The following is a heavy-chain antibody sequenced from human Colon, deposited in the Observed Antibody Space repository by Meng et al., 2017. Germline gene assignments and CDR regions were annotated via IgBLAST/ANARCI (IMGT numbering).Heavy chain of an antibody. CDR1: GGSISRSDW. CDR2: TSHSGST. Sequence: QVQPQESGPGQVKPSETLSLTCAVSGGSISRSDWWSWVRQPPGKGLEWIGETSHSGSTNYSPSLKIRVTISLDKSKNQLSLKLNSVTAADTAVYYCASSDYYRSDYWGQGTLVTVSS. D-gene: IGHD3-22*01. CDR3: ASSDYYRSDY. V-gene: IGHV4-4*02. J-gene: IGHJ4*02.